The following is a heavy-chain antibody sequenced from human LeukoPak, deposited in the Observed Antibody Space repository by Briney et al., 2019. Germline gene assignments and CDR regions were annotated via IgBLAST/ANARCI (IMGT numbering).Heavy chain of an antibody. V-gene: IGHV3-11*06. CDR1: GFIFSDYY. J-gene: IGHJ4*02. D-gene: IGHD5-12*01. CDR3: ATDRGRYSGYDFAY. CDR2: ISSSSNHT. Sequence: GGSLRLSCAASGFIFSDYYMSWIRQAPGKGLEWVSYISSSSNHTNYADSVKGRFTISRDNAKSSLYLQMNSLRAEDTALYYCATDRGRYSGYDFAYWGQGTLATVSS.